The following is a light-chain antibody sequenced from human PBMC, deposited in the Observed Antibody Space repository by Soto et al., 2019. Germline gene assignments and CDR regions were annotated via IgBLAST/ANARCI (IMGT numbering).Light chain of an antibody. CDR3: QQYNSYLYT. CDR2: KAS. J-gene: IGKJ2*01. CDR1: QSISSW. V-gene: IGKV1-5*03. Sequence: DIQMTQSPSTLSASVGDRVTITCRASQSISSWLAWYQQKPGKAPKLLIYKASSLESGVPSRFSRSGSGTECSLTISSLQPDDFATYSCQQYNSYLYTFGQGTKLEIK.